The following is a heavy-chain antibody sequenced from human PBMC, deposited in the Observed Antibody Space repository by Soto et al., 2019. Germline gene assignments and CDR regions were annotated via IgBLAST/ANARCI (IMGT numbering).Heavy chain of an antibody. CDR2: IYYSGST. CDR1: GGSISSYY. CDR3: ARDSRDYGDYHYQGRDV. J-gene: IGHJ6*02. D-gene: IGHD4-17*01. V-gene: IGHV4-59*01. Sequence: SDTLSLTCTVSGGSISSYYWSWIRQPPGKGLEWIGYIYYSGSTNYNPSLKSRVTISVDTSKNQFSLKLSSVTAADTAVYYCARDSRDYGDYHYQGRDVGSQGTTVPVPS.